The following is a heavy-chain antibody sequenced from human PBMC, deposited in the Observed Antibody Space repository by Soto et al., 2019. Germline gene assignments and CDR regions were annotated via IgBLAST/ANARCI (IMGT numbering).Heavy chain of an antibody. Sequence: QVQLVQSGAEVKKPGASVKVSCKASGYTFTGYYMHWVRQAPGQGLEWMGWINPNSGGTNYAQKFQGWVTMTRDTSISTAYMELSRLRSDDTAVYYCARERQLVAENYYYYGMDVWGQGTTVTVSS. V-gene: IGHV1-2*04. CDR1: GYTFTGYY. CDR2: INPNSGGT. CDR3: ARERQLVAENYYYYGMDV. D-gene: IGHD6-6*01. J-gene: IGHJ6*02.